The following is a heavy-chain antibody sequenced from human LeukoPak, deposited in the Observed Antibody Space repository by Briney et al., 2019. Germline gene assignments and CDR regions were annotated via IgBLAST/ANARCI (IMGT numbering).Heavy chain of an antibody. J-gene: IGHJ4*02. CDR1: GFTFDDYA. D-gene: IGHD2-2*01. CDR2: ISGSGGST. Sequence: GGSLRLSCAASGFTFDDYAMHWVRQAPGKGLEWVSAISGSGGSTYYADSVKGRFTISRDNSKNTLYLQMNSLRAEDTAVYYCAKDLLSPYQPQIQQFDYWGQGTLVTVS. V-gene: IGHV3-23*01. CDR3: AKDLLSPYQPQIQQFDY.